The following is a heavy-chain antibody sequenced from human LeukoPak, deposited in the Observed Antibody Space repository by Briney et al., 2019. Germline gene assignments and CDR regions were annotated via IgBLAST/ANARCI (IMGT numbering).Heavy chain of an antibody. J-gene: IGHJ5*02. Sequence: ASVKVSCKASGYTFTSYDINWVRQATGQGLEWMGWMNPNSGNTGYAQKFQGRVTMTRNTSISTAYMELSSLRSEDTAVYYCARVGYGSGSYYFNWFDPWGQGTLVTVSS. CDR1: GYTFTSYD. V-gene: IGHV1-8*01. CDR3: ARVGYGSGSYYFNWFDP. CDR2: MNPNSGNT. D-gene: IGHD3-10*01.